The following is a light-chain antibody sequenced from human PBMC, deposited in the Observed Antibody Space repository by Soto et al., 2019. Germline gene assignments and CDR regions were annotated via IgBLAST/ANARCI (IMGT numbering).Light chain of an antibody. CDR1: QSVSSSY. CDR2: GAS. Sequence: IVLTQSPSTLSLSPGERATLSCRASQSVSSSYLAWYQQKPGQAPRLLIYGASSRATGIPDRFSGSGSGTDFTLTISRLEPEDFAVYYCQQYGSSLGWTFGQGTKVDIK. J-gene: IGKJ1*01. CDR3: QQYGSSLGWT. V-gene: IGKV3-20*01.